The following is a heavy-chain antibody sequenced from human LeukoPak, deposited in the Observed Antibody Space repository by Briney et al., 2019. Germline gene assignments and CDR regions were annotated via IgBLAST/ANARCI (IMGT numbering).Heavy chain of an antibody. V-gene: IGHV3-30*18. CDR3: ANFDGDSQAFHI. J-gene: IGHJ3*02. D-gene: IGHD3-9*01. CDR2: ILYDGSKK. Sequence: GGSLRLSCAASGFTFTNYNMHWVRQTPGKGLQWVAAILYDGSKKYYADSVKGRFSVYRDISNYTLYLQMNSLKTEDTAVYSCANFDGDSQAFHIWGQGTMVTVSS. CDR1: GFTFTNYN.